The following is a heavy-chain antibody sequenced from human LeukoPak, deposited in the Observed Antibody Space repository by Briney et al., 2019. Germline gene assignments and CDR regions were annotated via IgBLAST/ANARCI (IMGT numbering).Heavy chain of an antibody. V-gene: IGHV4-59*01. J-gene: IGHJ4*02. D-gene: IGHD3-22*01. CDR2: IYYSGST. CDR1: GGSISSYY. CDR3: ARMLSGVYYYYDSSGPFDY. Sequence: PSETLSLTCTVSGGSISSYYWSRIRQPPGKGLEWIGYIYYSGSTNYNPSLKSRVTISVDTSKNQFSLKLSSVTAADTAVYYCARMLSGVYYYYDSSGPFDYWGQGTLVTVSS.